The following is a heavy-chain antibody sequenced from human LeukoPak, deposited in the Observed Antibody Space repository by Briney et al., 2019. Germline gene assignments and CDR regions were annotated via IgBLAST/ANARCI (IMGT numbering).Heavy chain of an antibody. J-gene: IGHJ3*02. CDR1: GGSFSGYY. CDR3: ASMKSTSDAFDI. V-gene: IGHV4-34*01. D-gene: IGHD3-16*01. Sequence: SETLSLTCAVYGGSFSGYYWSWIRQPPGKGLEWIGEINHSGSTNYNPSLKSRVTISVDTSKNQFSLKLSSVTAADTAEYYCASMKSTSDAFDIWGQGTMVTVSS. CDR2: INHSGST.